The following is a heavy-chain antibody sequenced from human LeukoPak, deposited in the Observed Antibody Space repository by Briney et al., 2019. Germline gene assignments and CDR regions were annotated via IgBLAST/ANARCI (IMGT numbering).Heavy chain of an antibody. CDR1: RFTFSNYA. CDR3: AKNRAYSWQYFFDY. J-gene: IGHJ4*02. CDR2: ISGGGGPT. V-gene: IGHV3-23*01. Sequence: PGGSLRLSCAASRFTFSNYAMSWVRQAPGKGLEWVSAISGGGGPTYYAESVKGRFTISRDNSKNTLYLQMNSLRAEDAAVYFCAKNRAYSWQYFFDYWGQGTLVNVSS. D-gene: IGHD5-18*01.